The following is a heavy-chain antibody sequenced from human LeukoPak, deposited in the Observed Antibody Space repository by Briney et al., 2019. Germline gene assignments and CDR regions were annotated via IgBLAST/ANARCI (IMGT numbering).Heavy chain of an antibody. V-gene: IGHV1-8*01. J-gene: IGHJ5*01. Sequence: ASVKVSCKASGYTFTNYDINWVRQATGQGLEWMGRMSPNSGNTGYAQKFQGRVTMTRNISIDTVYVELNSLRSEDTAVYYCAKTPHPTVVTATLPVNWFDSWGQGTLVTVSS. D-gene: IGHD4-23*01. CDR1: GYTFTNYD. CDR3: AKTPHPTVVTATLPVNWFDS. CDR2: MSPNSGNT.